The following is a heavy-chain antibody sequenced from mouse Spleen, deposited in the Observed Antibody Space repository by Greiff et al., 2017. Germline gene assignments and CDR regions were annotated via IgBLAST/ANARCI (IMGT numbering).Heavy chain of an antibody. J-gene: IGHJ2*01. CDR3: ARDWYYGSSYGYFDY. CDR1: GYTFTDYN. Sequence: EVQLQQSGPELVKPGASVKISCKASGYTFTDYNMHWVKQSHGKSLEWIGYIYPYNGGTGYNQKFKSKATLTVDNSSSTAYMELRSLTSEDSAVYYCARDWYYGSSYGYFDYWGQGTTLTVSS. CDR2: IYPYNGGT. V-gene: IGHV1S29*02. D-gene: IGHD1-1*01.